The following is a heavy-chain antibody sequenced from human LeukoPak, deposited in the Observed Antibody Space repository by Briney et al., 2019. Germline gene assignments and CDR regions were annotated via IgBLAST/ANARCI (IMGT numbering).Heavy chain of an antibody. V-gene: IGHV4-38-2*01. CDR3: ARVSVRGWYPQSHFDY. CDR1: GYSISTDYY. D-gene: IGHD6-19*01. J-gene: IGHJ4*02. Sequence: SETLSLTCAVSGYSISTDYYWGWIRQPPGKGLEWIGSIYHGGSTYYNPSLKSRVTLSIDTSKNHFSLNLNSVTAADTAVYYCARVSVRGWYPQSHFDYWGQGTLVTVPS. CDR2: IYHGGST.